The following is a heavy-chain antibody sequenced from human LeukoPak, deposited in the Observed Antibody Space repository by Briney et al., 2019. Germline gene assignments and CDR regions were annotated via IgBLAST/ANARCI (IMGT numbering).Heavy chain of an antibody. D-gene: IGHD4-17*01. Sequence: GESLKISCKGSGYSFTGYWIGWVRQMPGKGLEWMGIIYPGDSDTRYSPSFQGQVTISADKSISTAYLQWSSLKASDTAMYYCARGALYGDYHAGGAFDIWGQGTMVTVSS. CDR1: GYSFTGYW. CDR3: ARGALYGDYHAGGAFDI. CDR2: IYPGDSDT. V-gene: IGHV5-51*01. J-gene: IGHJ3*02.